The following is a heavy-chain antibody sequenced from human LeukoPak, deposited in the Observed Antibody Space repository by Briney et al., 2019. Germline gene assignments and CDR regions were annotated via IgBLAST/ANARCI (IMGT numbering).Heavy chain of an antibody. V-gene: IGHV1-2*02. CDR1: GYTFTGYY. CDR3: ASLSSIYSSGWQDDY. J-gene: IGHJ4*02. Sequence: VASVKVSCKSSGYTFTGYYMHWVRQAPGQGLEWMGWINPNSGGTNYAQKFQGRVTMTRDTSISTAYMELSRLRSDDTAVYYCASLSSIYSSGWQDDYWGQGTLVTVSS. CDR2: INPNSGGT. D-gene: IGHD6-19*01.